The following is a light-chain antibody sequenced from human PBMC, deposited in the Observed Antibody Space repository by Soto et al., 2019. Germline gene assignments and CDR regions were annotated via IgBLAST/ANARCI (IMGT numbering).Light chain of an antibody. CDR1: SSDVGGYNY. J-gene: IGLJ3*02. V-gene: IGLV2-8*01. Sequence: QSVLTQPASASGSPGQSVTISCTGTSSDVGGYNYVSWYQQYPGRAPKLMIYEVTKRPSGVPDRFSGSKSGNTASLTVSGLQAEDEADYYCSSYAPSNNFYLVLGGGTKLTLL. CDR3: SSYAPSNNFYLV. CDR2: EVT.